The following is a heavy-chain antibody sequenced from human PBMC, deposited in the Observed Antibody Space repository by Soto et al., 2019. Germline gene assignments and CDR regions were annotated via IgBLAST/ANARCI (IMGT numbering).Heavy chain of an antibody. J-gene: IGHJ4*02. CDR2: LVFDGVT. CDR3: GKVLVGATRHTDSDS. Sequence: SETLSLTCTVSAGSIYRSGYYWGWIRQPPGMRVEVSGNLVFDGVTCTNPSFMSRVIMSIDTSKNKFSLKLTSVTAADTALYSGGKVLVGATRHTDSDSWGPGTRFTVSS. D-gene: IGHD2-15*01. CDR1: AGSIYRSGYY. V-gene: IGHV4-39*03.